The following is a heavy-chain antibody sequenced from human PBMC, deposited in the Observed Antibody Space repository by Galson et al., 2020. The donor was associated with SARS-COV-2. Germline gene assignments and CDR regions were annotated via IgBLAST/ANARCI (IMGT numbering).Heavy chain of an antibody. J-gene: IGHJ4*02. CDR2: INQDGTEK. CDR3: ARILGGWYAVDY. V-gene: IGHV3-7*01. D-gene: IGHD6-19*01. CDR1: GFTFSTYW. Sequence: GESLKISCAASGFTFSTYWLSWVRQAPGKGLEWVANINQDGTEKYYVDSVTGRFTISRDNAKNSLYLQMNSLRAEDTAVYYCARILGGWYAVDYWGQGTLVTVSS.